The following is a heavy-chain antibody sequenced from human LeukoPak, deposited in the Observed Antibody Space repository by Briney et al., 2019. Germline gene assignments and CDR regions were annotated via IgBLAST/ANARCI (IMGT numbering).Heavy chain of an antibody. CDR3: ASSEGDGYYYYMDV. D-gene: IGHD6-19*01. CDR2: IYYSGST. J-gene: IGHJ6*03. Sequence: PSETLSLTCTVSGGSISSYYWSWIRQPPGKGLEWIGYIYYSGSTNYNPSLKSRVTISVDTSKNQFSLKLSSVTAADTAVYYCASSEGDGYYYYMDVWGKGTTVTVSS. CDR1: GGSISSYY. V-gene: IGHV4-59*01.